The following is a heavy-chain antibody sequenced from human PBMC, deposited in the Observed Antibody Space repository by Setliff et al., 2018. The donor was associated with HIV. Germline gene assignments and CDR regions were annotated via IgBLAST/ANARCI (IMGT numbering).Heavy chain of an antibody. CDR2: IYKSGTT. D-gene: IGHD2-21*02. CDR1: GGSVNSYH. J-gene: IGHJ4*02. CDR3: GRLSETAMASFDS. V-gene: IGHV4-59*08. Sequence: SETLSLTCSVSGGSVNSYHWSWIRQPPGKGLEWIGYIYKSGTTNYSPSLKSRVTISAGPSRNQFSLKLTSVTAADTAVYYCGRLSETAMASFDSWGQGILVTVSS.